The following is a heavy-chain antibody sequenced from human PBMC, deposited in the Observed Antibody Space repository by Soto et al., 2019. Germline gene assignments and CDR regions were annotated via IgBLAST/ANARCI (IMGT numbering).Heavy chain of an antibody. CDR3: ARSYSSSWYMDVNDAFDI. CDR2: IYHSGST. D-gene: IGHD6-13*01. Sequence: SETLSLTCAVSNYSISAGNWWSWVRQPPGKGLEWIGEIYHSGSTNYNPSLKSRVTISVDKSKNQFSLKLSSVTAADTAVYYCARSYSSSWYMDVNDAFDIWGQGTMVTVSS. V-gene: IGHV4-4*02. J-gene: IGHJ3*02. CDR1: NYSISAGNW.